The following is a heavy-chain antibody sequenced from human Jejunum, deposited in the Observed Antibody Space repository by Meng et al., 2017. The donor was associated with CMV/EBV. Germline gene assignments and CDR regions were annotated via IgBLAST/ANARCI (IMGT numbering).Heavy chain of an antibody. CDR1: GFTFSLHA. CDR2: ISYDENKK. V-gene: IGHV3-30*01. D-gene: IGHD3-10*01. J-gene: IGHJ4*02. CDR3: ARDRGAH. Sequence: LSCAASGFTFSLHAVHWVRQAPGKGLEWVAGISYDENKKYYADSAKGRFTISRDNSRNTLYLQMNSLRVEDTALYYCARDRGAHWGQGTLVTVSS.